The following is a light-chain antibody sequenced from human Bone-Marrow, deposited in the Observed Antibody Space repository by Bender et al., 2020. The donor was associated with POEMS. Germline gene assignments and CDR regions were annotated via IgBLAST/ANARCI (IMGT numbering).Light chain of an antibody. CDR2: EGT. Sequence: QSALTQPASVSGSPGQSITISCTGTSSDVGNYDLVSWYQQHPGRAPKLMIYEGTKRPSGVSNRFSGSKSGNTASLTISGLQAEDEADYYCCSYVSSRTYVFGTGTKVTVL. CDR3: CSYVSSRTYV. J-gene: IGLJ1*01. V-gene: IGLV2-23*01. CDR1: SSDVGNYDL.